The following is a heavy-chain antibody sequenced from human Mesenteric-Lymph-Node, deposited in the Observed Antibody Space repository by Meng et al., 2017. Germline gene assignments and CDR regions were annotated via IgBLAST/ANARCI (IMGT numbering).Heavy chain of an antibody. CDR2: IFFDGNNK. CDR1: GFTFSRYA. CDR3: ARDGIYSGSGTYFDN. D-gene: IGHD3-10*01. J-gene: IGHJ4*02. V-gene: IGHV3-30-3*01. Sequence: QVLLVESGGGVVQPGRSLTLSCAASGFTFSRYAMHWVRQAPGKGLEWVALIFFDGNNKYYADSVKGRFSISRDNSKNTLYLQMNSLRTEDTAVYYCARDGIYSGSGTYFDNWGQGTLVTVS.